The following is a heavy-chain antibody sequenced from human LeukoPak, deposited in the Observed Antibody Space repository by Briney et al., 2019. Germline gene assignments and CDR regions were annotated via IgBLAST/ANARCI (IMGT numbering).Heavy chain of an antibody. CDR1: GFIFSNYA. CDR3: AKNSARTTVTTGLSY. V-gene: IGHV3-23*01. D-gene: IGHD4-17*01. CDR2: IGGSGAST. J-gene: IGHJ4*02. Sequence: GGSLRLSCAASGFIFSNYAMTWVRQAPGKGLEWVSAIGGSGASTYYADSVKGRFTISRDNAKNTVYLQMNSLRAEDTAVYYCAKNSARTTVTTGLSYWGQGTLVTVSS.